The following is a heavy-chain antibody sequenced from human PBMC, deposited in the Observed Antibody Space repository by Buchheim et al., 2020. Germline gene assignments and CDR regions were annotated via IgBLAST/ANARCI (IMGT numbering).Heavy chain of an antibody. CDR1: GFTFRNFG. CDR3: AKGGGVYGHLQSDT. CDR2: IRYVGTNK. D-gene: IGHD3-10*01. Sequence: QVQLVESGGGVIQPERSLRLSCAASGFTFRNFGMHWVRQAPGQGLEWVAFIRYVGTNKHYADSVKGRFTISRDNSMNTADLQMNSLIPEDTAVYCFAKGGGVYGHLQSDTWGKGTL. J-gene: IGHJ4*02. V-gene: IGHV3-30*02.